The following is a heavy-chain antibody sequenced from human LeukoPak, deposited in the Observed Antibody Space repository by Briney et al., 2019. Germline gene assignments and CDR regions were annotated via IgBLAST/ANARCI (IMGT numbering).Heavy chain of an antibody. V-gene: IGHV4-59*08. J-gene: IGHJ4*02. CDR2: IYDSGST. CDR3: ARRDGYSTPFDY. D-gene: IGHD5-24*01. Sequence: ETLSLTCTVSGGSIRSYYWSWIRQPPGKGLEWIGYIYDSGSTNYNPSLKSRVTISVDTSKNQFSLKLSSVTAADTAVYYCARRDGYSTPFDYWGQGTLVTVSS. CDR1: GGSIRSYY.